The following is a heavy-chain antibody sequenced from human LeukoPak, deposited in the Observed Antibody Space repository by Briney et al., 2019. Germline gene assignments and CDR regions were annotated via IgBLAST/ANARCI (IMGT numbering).Heavy chain of an antibody. Sequence: GGSLRLSCAASGFTFSDYYMSWIRQAPGKGLEWVSYISSSSSYIYYADSVKGRFTISRDNAKNSLYLQMNSLRAEDTAVYYCARDPHGSGSYNWFDPWGQGTLVTVSS. CDR3: ARDPHGSGSYNWFDP. V-gene: IGHV3-11*06. CDR1: GFTFSDYY. CDR2: ISSSSSYI. J-gene: IGHJ5*02. D-gene: IGHD3-10*01.